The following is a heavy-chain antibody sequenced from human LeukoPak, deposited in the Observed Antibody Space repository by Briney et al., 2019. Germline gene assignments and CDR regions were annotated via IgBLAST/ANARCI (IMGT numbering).Heavy chain of an antibody. Sequence: PGGSLRLSCAASGFTFSNYWMSWVRQAPGKGLEWVANIKQDGSEQYYVDSLRGRFTITRDNAKNSLDLQMNSLRAEDTAVYYCARRVYSSSWYGGLDYWGQGTLVTVSS. CDR3: ARRVYSSSWYGGLDY. CDR1: GFTFSNYW. J-gene: IGHJ4*02. CDR2: IKQDGSEQ. D-gene: IGHD6-13*01. V-gene: IGHV3-7*03.